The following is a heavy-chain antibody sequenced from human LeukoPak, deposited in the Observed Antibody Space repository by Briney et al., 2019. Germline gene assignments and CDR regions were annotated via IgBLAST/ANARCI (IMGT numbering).Heavy chain of an antibody. Sequence: ASVKVSCKASGYTFTSYYLHWVRQAPGQGLEWMGMVNPSGGSTSYAQKFQGRVTITADKSTSTAYMDLSSLRSEDTAVYYCARDLPPYYFDYWGQGTLVTVSS. V-gene: IGHV1-46*01. CDR2: VNPSGGST. CDR1: GYTFTSYY. J-gene: IGHJ4*02. CDR3: ARDLPPYYFDY.